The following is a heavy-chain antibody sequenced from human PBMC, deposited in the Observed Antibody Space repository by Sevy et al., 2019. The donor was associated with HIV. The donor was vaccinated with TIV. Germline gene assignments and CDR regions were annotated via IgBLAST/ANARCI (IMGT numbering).Heavy chain of an antibody. CDR3: VKDLFYAFDI. CDR1: GFTFSSAS. CDR2: ITSSSSHM. J-gene: IGHJ3*02. V-gene: IGHV3-21*01. D-gene: IGHD3-10*02. Sequence: GGSLRLSCAASGFTFSSASMNWVRQAPGKGLEWVSSITSSSSHMYYVDSLRGRFIISRDNTKNSLYLQMNSLTAEDTAVYYCVKDLFYAFDIWGQGTMVTFSS.